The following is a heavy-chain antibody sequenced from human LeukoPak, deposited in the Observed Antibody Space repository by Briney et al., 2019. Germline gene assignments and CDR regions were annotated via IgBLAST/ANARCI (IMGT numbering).Heavy chain of an antibody. CDR3: AELGITMIGGV. CDR1: GFTFSSYW. D-gene: IGHD3-10*02. V-gene: IGHV3-48*04. CDR2: ISSSGSTI. J-gene: IGHJ6*04. Sequence: PGGSLRLPCAASGFTFSSYWMHWVRQAPGKGLEWVSYISSSGSTIYYADSVKGRFTISRDNAKNSLYLQMNSLRAEDTAVYYCAELGITMIGGVWGKGTTVTISS.